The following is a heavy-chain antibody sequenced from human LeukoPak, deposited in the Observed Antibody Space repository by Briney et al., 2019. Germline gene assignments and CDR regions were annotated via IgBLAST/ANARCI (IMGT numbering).Heavy chain of an antibody. CDR1: GGSFSGYY. D-gene: IGHD1-26*01. CDR2: INHSGST. CDR3: ARQACSGSYSGAFDI. J-gene: IGHJ3*02. V-gene: IGHV4-34*01. Sequence: SETLSLTCAVYGGSFSGYYWSWIRQPPGKGLEWIGEINHSGSTNYNPSLKSRVTISVDTSKNQFSLKLSSVTAADTAVYYCARQACSGSYSGAFDIWGQGTMVTVSS.